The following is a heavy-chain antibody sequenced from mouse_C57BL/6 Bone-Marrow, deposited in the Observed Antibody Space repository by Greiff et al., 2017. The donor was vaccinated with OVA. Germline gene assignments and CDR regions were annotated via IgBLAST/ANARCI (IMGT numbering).Heavy chain of an antibody. V-gene: IGHV1-15*01. CDR2: IDPETGGT. CDR3: TRWGWDIYYAMDY. J-gene: IGHJ4*01. D-gene: IGHD4-1*01. Sequence: QVQLQQSGAELVRPGASVTLSCKASGYTFTDYEMHWVKQTPVHGLEWIGAIDPETGGTAYNQKFKGKAILTADKSSSTAYMELRSLTSEDSAVYYCTRWGWDIYYAMDYWGQGTSVTVSS. CDR1: GYTFTDYE.